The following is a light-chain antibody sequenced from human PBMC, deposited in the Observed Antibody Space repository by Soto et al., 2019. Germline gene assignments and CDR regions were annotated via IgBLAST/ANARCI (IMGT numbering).Light chain of an antibody. CDR1: ENLNTN. CDR2: GAS. CDR3: QQTYNTPQT. J-gene: IGKJ4*01. V-gene: IGKV3-15*01. Sequence: EIVMTQSPATLSVSPGERATLSCRASENLNTNLAWYQQRPGQPPRLLMYGASTRATGVPARFTGSGSGTDFTLTISSLQPEDFATYFCQQTYNTPQTFGGGTKVEIK.